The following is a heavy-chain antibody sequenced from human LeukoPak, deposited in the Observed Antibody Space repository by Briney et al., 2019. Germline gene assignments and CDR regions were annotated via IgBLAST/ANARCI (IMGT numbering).Heavy chain of an antibody. D-gene: IGHD3-22*01. CDR1: GFTFSSYG. Sequence: PGRSLRLSCAASGFTFSSYGMHWVRQAPGKGLEWVAVIWYDGSNKYYADSVKGRFTISRDNSKNTLYLQMNSLRAEDTAVYYCAKTNSSGYYYPLDYWGQGTLVTVSS. CDR2: IWYDGSNK. CDR3: AKTNSSGYYYPLDY. V-gene: IGHV3-33*06. J-gene: IGHJ4*02.